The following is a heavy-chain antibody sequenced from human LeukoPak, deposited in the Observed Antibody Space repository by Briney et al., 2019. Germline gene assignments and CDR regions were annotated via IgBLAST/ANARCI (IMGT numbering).Heavy chain of an antibody. Sequence: SETLSLTCAVSAGSISSGGYSWSWIRQPPGKGLEWIGYVYHSGSTYYNPSLKSRVTISVDRSKNQFSLKLSSVTAADTAVYYCSPYADDAFDIWGQGTMVTVSS. CDR2: VYHSGST. J-gene: IGHJ3*02. V-gene: IGHV4-30-2*01. CDR1: AGSISSGGYS. CDR3: SPYADDAFDI. D-gene: IGHD2-2*01.